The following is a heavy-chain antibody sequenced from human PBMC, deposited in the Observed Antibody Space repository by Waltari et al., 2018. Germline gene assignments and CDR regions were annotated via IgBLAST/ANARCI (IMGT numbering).Heavy chain of an antibody. J-gene: IGHJ6*02. CDR2: IIPIFGTA. D-gene: IGHD2-15*01. CDR3: ARDQEVAYYYYYGMDV. Sequence: QVQLVQSGAEVKKPGSSVKVSCKASGGTFSSYAISWVRQAPGQGLEWMGRIIPIFGTANYAQKFQGRVTITADKSTSTAYMELSSLRSEDTAVYYCARDQEVAYYYYYGMDVWGQGTTVTVSS. V-gene: IGHV1-69*08. CDR1: GGTFSSYA.